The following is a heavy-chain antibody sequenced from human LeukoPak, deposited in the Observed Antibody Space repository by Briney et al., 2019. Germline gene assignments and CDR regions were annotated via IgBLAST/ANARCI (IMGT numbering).Heavy chain of an antibody. CDR2: IYYSGST. CDR1: GGSISSYY. D-gene: IGHD6-13*01. CDR3: ARGSGSIAAAYFDY. V-gene: IGHV4-59*01. J-gene: IGHJ4*02. Sequence: SETLSLTCTVSGGSISSYYWSWIRQPPGKGLEWIGYIYYSGSTNYNPSLKSRVTISGDTSKNQFSLKLSSVTAADTAVYYCARGSGSIAAAYFDYWGQGTLVTVSS.